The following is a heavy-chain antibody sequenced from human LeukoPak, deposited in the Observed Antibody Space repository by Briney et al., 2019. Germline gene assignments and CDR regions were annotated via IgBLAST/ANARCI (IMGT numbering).Heavy chain of an antibody. CDR3: ARDLKIAVAGTRAEY. Sequence: TGGSLRLSCAASGFTFSSYAMSWVRQAPGKGLEWVSAISGSGGSTYYADSVKGRFTISRDNSKNTLYLQMNSLRAEDTAVYYCARDLKIAVAGTRAEYWGQGTLVAVSS. CDR2: ISGSGGST. J-gene: IGHJ4*02. D-gene: IGHD6-19*01. CDR1: GFTFSSYA. V-gene: IGHV3-23*01.